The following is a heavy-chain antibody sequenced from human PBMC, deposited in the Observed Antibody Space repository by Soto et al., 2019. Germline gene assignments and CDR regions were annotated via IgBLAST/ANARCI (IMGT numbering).Heavy chain of an antibody. CDR2: IKQDGSEK. Sequence: EVQLVESGGGLVQPGGSLRLSCAASGFSFSHYCMSWVRQAPGKGLEWVANIKQDGSEKYDVDSVKGRFTISRDNAKNSMFLQMASLRDEDTAVYYCARVPSTRDIWSYGVGGKYYYYYMDVWGKGTTVTVSS. CDR1: GFSFSHYC. J-gene: IGHJ6*03. D-gene: IGHD1-7*01. CDR3: ARVPSTRDIWSYGVGGKYYYYYMDV. V-gene: IGHV3-7*04.